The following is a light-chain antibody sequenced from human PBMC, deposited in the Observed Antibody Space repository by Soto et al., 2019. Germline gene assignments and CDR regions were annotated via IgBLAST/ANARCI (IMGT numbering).Light chain of an antibody. J-gene: IGKJ5*01. CDR3: QQYSNWPPIT. CDR2: DTS. V-gene: IGKV3D-15*01. CDR1: QSVSSK. Sequence: EVAMSLSPATLSVSPGERATLSCRASQSVSSKLAWYHQKPGQAPRLLIYDTSTRATGIPARFSGSGSGTDFTLTISSLQSEDFAVYYCQQYSNWPPITFGQGTRLEI.